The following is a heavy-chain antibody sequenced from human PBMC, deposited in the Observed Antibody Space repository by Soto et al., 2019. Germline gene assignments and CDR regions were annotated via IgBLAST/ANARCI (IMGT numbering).Heavy chain of an antibody. J-gene: IGHJ4*02. V-gene: IGHV3-23*01. Sequence: GGSLRLSCAASGFTFSSYAMSWVRQAPGKGLEWVSAISGSGGSTYYADSVKGRFTISRDNSKNTLYLQMNSLRAEDTAVYYCAKLTRFRITIFGVAVRNYFDYWGQGTLVTVSS. CDR2: ISGSGGST. CDR3: AKLTRFRITIFGVAVRNYFDY. CDR1: GFTFSSYA. D-gene: IGHD3-3*01.